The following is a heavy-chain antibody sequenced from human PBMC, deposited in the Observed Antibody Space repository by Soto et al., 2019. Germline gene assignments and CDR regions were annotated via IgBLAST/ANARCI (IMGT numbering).Heavy chain of an antibody. D-gene: IGHD4-17*01. CDR3: ARDGATVTTTGAFDY. V-gene: IGHV1-18*01. J-gene: IGHJ4*02. CDR1: GYTFTSYG. CDR2: ISAYNGNT. Sequence: ASVKVSCKASGYTFTSYGISWVRQAPGQGLEWMGWISAYNGNTNYAQKLQGRVTMTTDTSTSTAYMELRSLRSDDTAVYYCARDGATVTTTGAFDYWGQGTLVTVSS.